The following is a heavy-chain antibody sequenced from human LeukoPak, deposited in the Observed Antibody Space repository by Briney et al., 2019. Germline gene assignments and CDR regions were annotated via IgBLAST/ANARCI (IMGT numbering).Heavy chain of an antibody. CDR1: GFTFSSYS. V-gene: IGHV3-21*01. CDR3: AREHVAAAGLYDY. Sequence: PGGSLRLSCAASGFTFSSYSMNWVRQAPGKGLEWVSSISSSSSYIYYADSVKGRFTISRDNAKNSLYLQMNSLRAEDTAVYYCAREHVAAAGLYDYWGQGTLVTVSS. D-gene: IGHD6-13*01. J-gene: IGHJ4*02. CDR2: ISSSSSYI.